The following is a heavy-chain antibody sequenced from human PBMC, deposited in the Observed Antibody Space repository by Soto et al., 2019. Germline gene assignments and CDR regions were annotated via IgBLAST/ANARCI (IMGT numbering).Heavy chain of an antibody. Sequence: PSETLYLTCTVSGGSISSYYWSWIRQPPGKGLEWIGYIYYSGSTNYNTSLKSRVTISVDTSKNQLSLKLSSVTVADMAVYYCAIYGGLKSVLANYYNYMDVWGKGTTVTVSS. CDR3: AIYGGLKSVLANYYNYMDV. CDR2: IYYSGST. D-gene: IGHD3-16*01. V-gene: IGHV4-59*08. CDR1: GGSISSYY. J-gene: IGHJ6*03.